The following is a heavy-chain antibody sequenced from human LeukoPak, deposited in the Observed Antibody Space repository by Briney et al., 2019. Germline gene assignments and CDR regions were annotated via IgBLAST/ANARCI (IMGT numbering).Heavy chain of an antibody. Sequence: GGSLRLSCAASGITFSSYAMNWVRQAPGKGLEWVSYINSRGSTIYYADSVKGRFIISRDNAKNSLYLQMNSLRAEDTAVYYCARGPSIAVAEYIQHWGQGTLVTVS. CDR2: INSRGSTI. J-gene: IGHJ1*01. V-gene: IGHV3-48*04. CDR3: ARGPSIAVAEYIQH. D-gene: IGHD6-19*01. CDR1: GITFSSYA.